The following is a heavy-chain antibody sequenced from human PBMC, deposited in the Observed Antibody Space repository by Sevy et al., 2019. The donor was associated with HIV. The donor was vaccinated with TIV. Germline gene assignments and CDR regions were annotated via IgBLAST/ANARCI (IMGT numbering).Heavy chain of an antibody. J-gene: IGHJ4*02. D-gene: IGHD5-12*01. CDR3: AREMATIGGKGVFDY. V-gene: IGHV3-48*02. CDR1: GFTFSTYS. CDR2: ISSSGSTI. Sequence: GGSLRLSCVASGFTFSTYSMNWVRQAPGKGLEWVSYISSSGSTIYYADSVKGRFTISRDKAKNSLYLQMNSLRDEDTAVYYCAREMATIGGKGVFDYWGQGTLVTVSS.